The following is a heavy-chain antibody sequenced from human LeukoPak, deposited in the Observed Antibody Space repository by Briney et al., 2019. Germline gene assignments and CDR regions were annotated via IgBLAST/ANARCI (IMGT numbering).Heavy chain of an antibody. Sequence: GGSLRLSCAASGFTFSSYAMSWVRQAPGKGLEWVSAISGSGGSTYYADSVKGRFTISRDNSKNTLYLQMNSLRAEDTAVYYCAKYRSPSGSYYSSDYWGQGTLVTVSS. CDR3: AKYRSPSGSYYSSDY. CDR2: ISGSGGST. D-gene: IGHD1-26*01. J-gene: IGHJ4*02. V-gene: IGHV3-23*01. CDR1: GFTFSSYA.